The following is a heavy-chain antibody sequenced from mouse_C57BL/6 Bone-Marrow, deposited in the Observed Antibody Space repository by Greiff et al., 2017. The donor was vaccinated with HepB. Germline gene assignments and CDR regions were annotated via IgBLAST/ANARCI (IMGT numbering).Heavy chain of an antibody. CDR1: GYSITSGYY. J-gene: IGHJ3*01. CDR3: ARSHYGSSSWFAY. CDR2: ISYDGSN. D-gene: IGHD1-1*01. V-gene: IGHV3-6*01. Sequence: EVKLQESGPGLVKPSQSLSLTCSVTGYSITSGYYWNWIRQFPGNKLEWMGYISYDGSNNYNPSLKNRISITRDTSKNQFFLKLNSVTTEDTATYYCARSHYGSSSWFAYWGQGTLVTVSA.